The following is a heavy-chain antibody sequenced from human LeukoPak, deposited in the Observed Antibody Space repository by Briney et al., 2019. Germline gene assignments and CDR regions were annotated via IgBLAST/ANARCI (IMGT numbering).Heavy chain of an antibody. D-gene: IGHD2-2*02. CDR1: GGSFSGYY. J-gene: IGHJ4*02. CDR2: INHSGST. Sequence: SETLSLTCAVYGGSFSGYYWSWIRQPPGKGLEWIGEINHSGSTNYNPSLKSRVTISVDTSKNQFSLKLSSATAADTAVYYCARGTDPIYSYCSSTSCYNGYYFDYWGQGTLVTVSS. V-gene: IGHV4-34*01. CDR3: ARGTDPIYSYCSSTSCYNGYYFDY.